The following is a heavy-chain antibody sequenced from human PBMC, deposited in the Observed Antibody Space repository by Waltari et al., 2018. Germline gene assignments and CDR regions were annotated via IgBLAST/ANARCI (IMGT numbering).Heavy chain of an antibody. Sequence: QLQLQESGPGLVKPSETLSLTCSVPGGSISSGNIYWGWIRQPPGKGLEWIGSIHYSGISRYNPSLKSRVTMSVDTSKNQFSLRLSSVTAADMGVYYCARADRGPRSGSSATPAWGPWGQGTLVTVSS. CDR3: ARADRGPRSGSSATPAWGP. CDR1: GGSISSGNIY. V-gene: IGHV4-39*01. D-gene: IGHD1-26*01. J-gene: IGHJ5*02. CDR2: IHYSGIS.